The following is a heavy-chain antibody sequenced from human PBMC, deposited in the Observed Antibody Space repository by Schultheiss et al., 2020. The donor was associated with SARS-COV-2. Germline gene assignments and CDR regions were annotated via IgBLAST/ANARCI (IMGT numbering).Heavy chain of an antibody. J-gene: IGHJ4*02. V-gene: IGHV3-74*01. D-gene: IGHD6-13*01. CDR3: VSGWYSSSWSRRGYFDY. Sequence: GGSLRLSCAASGFTFSNYWMHWVRQAPGKGLVWVSRTNTDGSTTNYADFVKGRFTISRDNAKNTLYLQMNSLRAEDTAVYYCVSGWYSSSWSRRGYFDYWGQGTLVTVSS. CDR2: TNTDGSTT. CDR1: GFTFSNYW.